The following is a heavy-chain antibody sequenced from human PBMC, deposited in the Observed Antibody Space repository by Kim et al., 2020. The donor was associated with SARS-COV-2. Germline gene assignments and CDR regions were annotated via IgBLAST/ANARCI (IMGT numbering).Heavy chain of an antibody. J-gene: IGHJ3*02. Sequence: AQKCQGRVTITADESTSTAYMELSSLRSEDTAVYYCARGQDSGWYDAFDIWGQGTMVTVSS. V-gene: IGHV1-69*01. CDR3: ARGQDSGWYDAFDI. D-gene: IGHD6-19*01.